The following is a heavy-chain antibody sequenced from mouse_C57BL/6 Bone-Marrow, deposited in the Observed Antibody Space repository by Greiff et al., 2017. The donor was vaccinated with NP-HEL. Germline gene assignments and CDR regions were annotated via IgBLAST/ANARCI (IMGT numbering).Heavy chain of an antibody. CDR3: ARDYGSSYYFAY. V-gene: IGHV1-80*01. J-gene: IGHJ2*01. D-gene: IGHD1-1*01. Sequence: VQLQQSGAELVKPGASVKISCKASGYAFSSYWMNWVKQRPGKGLEWIGQIYPGDGDTNYNGKFKGKATLTADKSSSTAYMQLSSLTSEDSAFYFCARDYGSSYYFAYWGQGTTLTVSA. CDR1: GYAFSSYW. CDR2: IYPGDGDT.